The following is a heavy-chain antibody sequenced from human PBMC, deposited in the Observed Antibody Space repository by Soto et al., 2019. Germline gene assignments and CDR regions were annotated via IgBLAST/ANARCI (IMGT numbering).Heavy chain of an antibody. CDR3: ASRCSGYYPKIDY. J-gene: IGHJ4*02. D-gene: IGHD3-22*01. Sequence: SETLSLTCAVYGGSFSGYYWSWIRQPPGKGLEWIGEINHSGSTNYNPSLKSRVTISVDTSKNQFSLKLSSVTAADTAVYYCASRCSGYYPKIDYWGQGTLVTVSS. V-gene: IGHV4-34*01. CDR2: INHSGST. CDR1: GGSFSGYY.